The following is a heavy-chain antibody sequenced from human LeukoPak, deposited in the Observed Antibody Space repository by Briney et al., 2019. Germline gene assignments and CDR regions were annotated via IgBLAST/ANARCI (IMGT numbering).Heavy chain of an antibody. V-gene: IGHV4-39*01. J-gene: IGHJ4*02. CDR2: IYYSGST. D-gene: IGHD3-22*01. CDR1: GGSISRNSYS. CDR3: ARHAIDSSTYYLDYFDY. Sequence: PSETLSLTCTVSGGSISRNSYSWGWIRQPPGKGLEYIGSIYYSGSTYYNPSLKSRVTISVDTCKNQFSLKLSSVTAADTAVYYCARHAIDSSTYYLDYFDYWGQGTLVTVSS.